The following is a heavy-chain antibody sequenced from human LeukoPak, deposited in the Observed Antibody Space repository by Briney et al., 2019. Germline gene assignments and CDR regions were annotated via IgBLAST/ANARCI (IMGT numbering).Heavy chain of an antibody. CDR1: GFTFSTFA. Sequence: GGSLRLSCAASGFTFSTFAMVWVRQPPGKGLEWVSSIFPSGGEIHYADSVMGRFTISRENSKSTLSLQMNSLRAEDTAIYYCATYRQVLLPFESWGQGTLVTVSS. CDR3: ATYRQVLLPFES. J-gene: IGHJ4*02. CDR2: IFPSGGEI. D-gene: IGHD2-8*02. V-gene: IGHV3-23*01.